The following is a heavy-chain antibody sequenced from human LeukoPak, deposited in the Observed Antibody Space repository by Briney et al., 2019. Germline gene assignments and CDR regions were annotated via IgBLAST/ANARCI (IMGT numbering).Heavy chain of an antibody. CDR3: ARGIYSYSTPFDY. D-gene: IGHD2/OR15-2a*01. Sequence: ASVKVSCKASGYTFSAYGISWVRQAPGQGLEWMGWINPNSGATNYAQKFQGRVTMTRDRTISTVYMELSSLGSDDTAVYYCARGIYSYSTPFDYWGQGTLVTVSS. J-gene: IGHJ4*02. V-gene: IGHV1-2*02. CDR2: INPNSGAT. CDR1: GYTFSAYG.